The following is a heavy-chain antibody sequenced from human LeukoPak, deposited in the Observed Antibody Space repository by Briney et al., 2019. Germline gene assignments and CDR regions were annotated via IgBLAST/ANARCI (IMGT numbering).Heavy chain of an antibody. V-gene: IGHV1-69*05. D-gene: IGHD6-6*01. CDR2: IIPIFGTA. Sequence: ASVKVSCKASGGTFSSYAISWVRQAPGQGLEWMGRIIPIFGTANYAQKFQGRVTMTTDTSTSTAYMELRSLRSDDTAVYYCARDLIPSSIAARPPWFDPWGQGTLVTVSS. CDR1: GGTFSSYA. CDR3: ARDLIPSSIAARPPWFDP. J-gene: IGHJ5*02.